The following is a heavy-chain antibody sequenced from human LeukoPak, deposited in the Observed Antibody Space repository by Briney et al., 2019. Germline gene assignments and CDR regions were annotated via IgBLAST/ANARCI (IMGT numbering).Heavy chain of an antibody. Sequence: PGGSLRLSCAASGFTFSTYTMHWVRQAPGKGLEWVAFISFDGSNTYYADSVKGRFTISRDNSKNTLYLQMNSLRAEDTAVYYCARAGYYLSPYFFDYWGQGTLVTASS. V-gene: IGHV3-30-3*01. CDR1: GFTFSTYT. CDR3: ARAGYYLSPYFFDY. CDR2: ISFDGSNT. J-gene: IGHJ4*02. D-gene: IGHD3-3*01.